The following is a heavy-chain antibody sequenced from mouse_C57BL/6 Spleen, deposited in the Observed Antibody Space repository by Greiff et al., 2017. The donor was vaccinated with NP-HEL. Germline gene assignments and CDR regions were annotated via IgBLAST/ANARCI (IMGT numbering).Heavy chain of an antibody. V-gene: IGHV5-6*01. Sequence: EVKVVESGGDLVKPGGSLKLSCAASGFTFSSYGMSWVRQTPDKRLEWVATISSGGSYTYYPDSVKGRFTISRDNAKNTLYLQMSSLKSEDTAMYYCARQGLLTTVVATNWYFDVWGTGTTVTVSS. J-gene: IGHJ1*03. CDR3: ARQGLLTTVVATNWYFDV. CDR1: GFTFSSYG. D-gene: IGHD1-1*01. CDR2: ISSGGSYT.